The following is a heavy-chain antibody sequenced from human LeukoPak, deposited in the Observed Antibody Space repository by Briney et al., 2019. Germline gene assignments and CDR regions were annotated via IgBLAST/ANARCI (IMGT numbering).Heavy chain of an antibody. V-gene: IGHV3-23*01. CDR3: ASDIVVVPAATNLFDP. CDR1: GFTFSSYG. D-gene: IGHD2-2*01. CDR2: ISGSGGST. J-gene: IGHJ5*02. Sequence: GRSLRLSCAASGFTFSSYGMHWVRQAPGKGLEWVSAISGSGGSTYYADSVKGRFTISRDNSKNTLYLQMNSLRAEDTAVYYCASDIVVVPAATNLFDPWGQGTLVTVSS.